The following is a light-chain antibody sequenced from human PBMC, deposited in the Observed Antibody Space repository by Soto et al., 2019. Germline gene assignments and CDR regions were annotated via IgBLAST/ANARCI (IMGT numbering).Light chain of an antibody. Sequence: DIQMTQSPSSLSASVGDRVTITCRASQSISTYLNWYQQTPGKAPKLLIYGASSLQGGVPSRFSGRGSGPDFTLTISSLQPEDFATYYCQQSFSTRWTFGHGTKVESK. CDR3: QQSFSTRWT. CDR2: GAS. CDR1: QSISTY. V-gene: IGKV1-39*01. J-gene: IGKJ1*01.